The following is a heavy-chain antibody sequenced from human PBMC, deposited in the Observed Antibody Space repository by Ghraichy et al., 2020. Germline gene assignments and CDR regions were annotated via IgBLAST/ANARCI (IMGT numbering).Heavy chain of an antibody. J-gene: IGHJ6*02. Sequence: ASVKVSCKASGYTFTGYYMHWVRQAPGQGLEWMGWINPNSGGTNYAQKFQGRVTMTRDTSISTAYMELSRLRSDDTAVYYCAREWAAADWRYYGMDVWGQGTTVTVSS. CDR3: AREWAAADWRYYGMDV. D-gene: IGHD6-13*01. CDR1: GYTFTGYY. CDR2: INPNSGGT. V-gene: IGHV1-2*02.